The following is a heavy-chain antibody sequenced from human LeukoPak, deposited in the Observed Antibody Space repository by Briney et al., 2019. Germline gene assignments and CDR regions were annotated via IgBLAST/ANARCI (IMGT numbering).Heavy chain of an antibody. D-gene: IGHD5-18*01. CDR1: GGSISSGDYY. J-gene: IGHJ2*01. CDR2: IYYSGST. V-gene: IGHV4-61*08. CDR3: ARFVDTAMVKDWYFDL. Sequence: SETLSLTCTVSGGSISSGDYYWSWIRQPPGKGLEWIGYIYYSGSTNYNPSLKSRVTISVDTSKNQFSLKLSSVTAADTAVYYCARFVDTAMVKDWYFDLWGRGTLVTVSS.